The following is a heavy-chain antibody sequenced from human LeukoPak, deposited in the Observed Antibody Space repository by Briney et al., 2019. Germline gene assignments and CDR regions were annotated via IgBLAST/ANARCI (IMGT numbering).Heavy chain of an antibody. V-gene: IGHV5-51*01. CDR2: IYPGDTDT. CDR3: ARRGGGYYDRSSHLALDI. J-gene: IGHJ3*02. Sequence: GESLKISCTGSGDSFSTYWIGWVRQMPGKGLEWMGIIYPGDTDTRYSPSFQGQATISADKSITTSYLQRNSLKASDTAIYYWARRGGGYYDRSSHLALDIWGQGTMVTVSS. CDR1: GDSFSTYW. D-gene: IGHD3-22*01.